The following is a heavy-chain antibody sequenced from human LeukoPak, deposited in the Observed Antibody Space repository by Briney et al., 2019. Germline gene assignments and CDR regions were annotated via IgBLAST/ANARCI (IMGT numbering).Heavy chain of an antibody. CDR2: IYYSGST. J-gene: IGHJ5*02. V-gene: IGHV4-30-4*01. D-gene: IGHD6-13*01. CDR3: ARAVYSSSHSVAFDP. Sequence: PSETLSLTCTVSGGSISSGDYYWSWIRQPPGKGLEWIGYIYYSGSTYYNPSLKSRVTISVDKSKNQFSLKLSSVTAADTAVYYCARAVYSSSHSVAFDPWGQGTLVTVSS. CDR1: GGSISSGDYY.